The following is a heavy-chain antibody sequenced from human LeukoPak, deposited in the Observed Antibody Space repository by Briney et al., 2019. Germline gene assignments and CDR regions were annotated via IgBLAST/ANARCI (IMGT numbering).Heavy chain of an antibody. CDR1: GFTVSSNY. J-gene: IGHJ4*02. CDR2: IYSGGST. Sequence: GGSLRLSCAASGFTVSSNYMRWVRQAPGKGLEWVSIIYSGGSTFYADSVKGRFTISRDNSKNTLYLQMNSLRAEDTAVYYCARRAGAYSHPYDYWGQGTLVTVSS. D-gene: IGHD4/OR15-4a*01. CDR3: ARRAGAYSHPYDY. V-gene: IGHV3-53*01.